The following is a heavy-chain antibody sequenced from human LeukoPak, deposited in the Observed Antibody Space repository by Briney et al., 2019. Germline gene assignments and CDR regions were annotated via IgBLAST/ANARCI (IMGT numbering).Heavy chain of an antibody. CDR3: AKERSSAIDY. Sequence: GGSLRLSCAASGFKFDDYAMHWVRQVPGKGLEWVSGISWNSGLIDYADSVKGRFSISRDNAKNSLYLQMNSLKAEDTALYYCAKERSSAIDYWGQGTLVTVSS. CDR2: ISWNSGLI. CDR1: GFKFDDYA. J-gene: IGHJ4*02. V-gene: IGHV3-9*01. D-gene: IGHD2-15*01.